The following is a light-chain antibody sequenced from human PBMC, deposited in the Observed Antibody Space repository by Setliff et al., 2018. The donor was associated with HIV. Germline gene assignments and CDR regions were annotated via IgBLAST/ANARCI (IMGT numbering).Light chain of an antibody. CDR1: SSDVGAYNY. Sequence: QSVLTQPRSVSGSPGQSVTVPCTGSSSDVGAYNYVSWYQQHPGKAPKLIIYDVSKRPSGVPDRFSGSKSGDTASLTISGLQSEDEADYYCCSYADTYSYIVGSGTKV. CDR2: DVS. J-gene: IGLJ1*01. CDR3: CSYADTYSYI. V-gene: IGLV2-11*01.